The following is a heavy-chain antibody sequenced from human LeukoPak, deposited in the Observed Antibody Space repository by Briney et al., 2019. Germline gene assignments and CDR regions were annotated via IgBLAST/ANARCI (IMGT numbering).Heavy chain of an antibody. CDR3: ARAMAVVYSYGKQDY. J-gene: IGHJ4*02. Sequence: GDSLRLSCAASGFTFSSYAMNWVRQAPGKGLEWVSSTTASGGNTYYADSVKGRFTISRDNSKNTLYLQMTSLRAEDTAVYYCARAMAVVYSYGKQDYWGQGTLVTVSS. CDR2: TTASGGNT. CDR1: GFTFSSYA. D-gene: IGHD5-18*01. V-gene: IGHV3-23*01.